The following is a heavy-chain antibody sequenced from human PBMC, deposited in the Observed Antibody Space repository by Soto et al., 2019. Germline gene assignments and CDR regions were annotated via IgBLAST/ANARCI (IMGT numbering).Heavy chain of an antibody. CDR1: GFTVSSNY. CDR2: IYSGGST. V-gene: IGHV3-66*01. CDR3: ATHSHLGDYYYYGMDV. Sequence: GGSLRLSCAASGFTVSSNYMSWVRQAPGKGLEWVSVIYSGGSTYYADSVKGRFTISRDNSKNTVYLQMNSLRAEDSAVYHCATHSHLGDYYYYGMDVWGQGTTVTVSS. D-gene: IGHD4-4*01. J-gene: IGHJ6*02.